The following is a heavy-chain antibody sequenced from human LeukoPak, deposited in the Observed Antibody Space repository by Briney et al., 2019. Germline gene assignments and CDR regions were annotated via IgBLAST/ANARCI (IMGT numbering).Heavy chain of an antibody. CDR2: ISYDGSNK. V-gene: IGHV3-30*18. CDR3: AKGYGDYGHDY. D-gene: IGHD4-17*01. J-gene: IGHJ4*02. CDR1: GFTFSSYG. Sequence: GGSLRLSCAASGFTFSSYGMHWVRQAPGKGLEWVAVISYDGSNKYYADSVKGRFTISRDNSKNTLYLQMNSLRAEDTAVYYCAKGYGDYGHDYWGQGTLVTVSS.